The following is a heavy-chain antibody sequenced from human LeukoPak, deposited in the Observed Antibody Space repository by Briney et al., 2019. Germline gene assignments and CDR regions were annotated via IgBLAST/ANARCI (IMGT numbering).Heavy chain of an antibody. CDR3: ARLKYYYDSSGYYYASPDDY. V-gene: IGHV1-18*01. CDR1: GYTFTSYG. CDR2: ISAYNGNT. J-gene: IGHJ4*02. D-gene: IGHD3-22*01. Sequence: GASEKVSCKASGYTFTSYGISWVRQAPGQGLEWMGWISAYNGNTNYAQKLQGRVTMTTDTSTSTAYMELRSLRSDDTAVYYCARLKYYYDSSGYYYASPDDYWGQGTLVTVSS.